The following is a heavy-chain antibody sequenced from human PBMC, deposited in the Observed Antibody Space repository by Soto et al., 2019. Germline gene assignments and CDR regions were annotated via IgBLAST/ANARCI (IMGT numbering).Heavy chain of an antibody. Sequence: SETLSLTCVVSGGSISSGGYYWSWIRQHPGKGLEWIGYIYYSGSTYYNQSLKSRVTISVDTSKNQLSLKLSSVTAADTAVYYCARSIRYYDSSGFDWFDPWGQGTLVTVSS. CDR1: GGSISSGGYY. J-gene: IGHJ5*02. CDR2: IYYSGST. V-gene: IGHV4-31*11. CDR3: ARSIRYYDSSGFDWFDP. D-gene: IGHD3-22*01.